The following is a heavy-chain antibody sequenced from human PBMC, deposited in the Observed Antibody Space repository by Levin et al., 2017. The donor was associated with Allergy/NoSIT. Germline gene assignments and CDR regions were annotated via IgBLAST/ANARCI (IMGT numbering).Heavy chain of an antibody. CDR2: INPNSGGT. V-gene: IGHV1-2*02. D-gene: IGHD3-22*01. J-gene: IGHJ6*02. CDR1: GYTFTGYY. CDR3: ARTYYYDSSGYLGLGYYYYGMDV. Sequence: EASVKVSCKASGYTFTGYYMHWVRQAPGQGLEWMGWINPNSGGTNYAQKFQGRVTMTRDTSISTAYMELSRLRSDDTAVYYCARTYYYDSSGYLGLGYYYYGMDVWGQGTTVTVSS.